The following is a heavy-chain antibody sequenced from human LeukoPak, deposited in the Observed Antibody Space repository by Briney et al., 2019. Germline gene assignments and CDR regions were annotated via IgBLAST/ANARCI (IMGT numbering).Heavy chain of an antibody. Sequence: PGGSLRLSCAASGFAFSSYYMNWVRQAPGKGLEWVSSISSTGSDIWYADSLKGRFTISRDNAKDSLYLQMNSLRAEDTAVYYCARSGDYKDYWGQGTLVTVSS. CDR2: ISSTGSDI. CDR1: GFAFSSYY. D-gene: IGHD4-17*01. CDR3: ARSGDYKDY. J-gene: IGHJ4*02. V-gene: IGHV3-21*01.